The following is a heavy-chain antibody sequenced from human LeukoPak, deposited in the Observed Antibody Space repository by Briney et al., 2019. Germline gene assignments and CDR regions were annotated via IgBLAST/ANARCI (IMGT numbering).Heavy chain of an antibody. CDR2: IKQDGSEK. CDR3: ARDSSGWYGFDY. V-gene: IGHV3-7*01. J-gene: IGHJ4*02. Sequence: PGGSLSLSCRASGFTFSSYWMSWVRQAPGKGLEWVANIKQDGSEKYYVDSVKGRFTISRDNAKNSLYLQMNSLRAEDTAVYYCARDSSGWYGFDYWGQGTLVTVSS. D-gene: IGHD6-19*01. CDR1: GFTFSSYW.